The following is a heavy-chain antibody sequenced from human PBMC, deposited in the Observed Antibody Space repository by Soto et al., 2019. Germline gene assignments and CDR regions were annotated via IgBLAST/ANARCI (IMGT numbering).Heavy chain of an antibody. Sequence: QVQLQESGPGLVKTSETLSLTCTVSGVSISPYYWTWIRQPAGTGLEWIGHIYSSGRATYNPSLNNRVTMSVFTYHISLTLKTVTAAATAVYDCARHFDVNTALDYYYFDLWGHGALVTVSS. J-gene: IGHJ2*01. V-gene: IGHV4-4*07. CDR1: GVSISPYY. CDR3: ARHFDVNTALDYYYFDL. CDR2: IYSSGRA. D-gene: IGHD5-18*01.